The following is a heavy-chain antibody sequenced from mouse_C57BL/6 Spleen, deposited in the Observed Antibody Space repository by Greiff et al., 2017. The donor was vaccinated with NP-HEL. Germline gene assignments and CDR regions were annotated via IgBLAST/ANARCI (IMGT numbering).Heavy chain of an antibody. CDR1: GYTFTSYW. CDR2: FDPNSGGT. Sequence: QVQLQQPGAELVKPGASVKLSCKASGYTFTSYWMHWVKQRPGRGLEWIGRFDPNSGGTKYNEKFKSKATLTVDKPSSTAYMQLSSLTSEDSAVYYCAREEFITTVVAMDYWGQGTSVTVSS. D-gene: IGHD1-1*01. CDR3: AREEFITTVVAMDY. J-gene: IGHJ4*01. V-gene: IGHV1-72*01.